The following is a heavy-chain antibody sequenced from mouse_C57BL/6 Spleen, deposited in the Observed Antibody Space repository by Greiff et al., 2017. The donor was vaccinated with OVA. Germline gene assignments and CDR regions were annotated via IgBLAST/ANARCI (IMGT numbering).Heavy chain of an antibody. D-gene: IGHD2-2*01. CDR1: GYAFSSYW. CDR3: ARCGYDGDYYAMDY. V-gene: IGHV1-80*01. Sequence: VQLQQSGAELVKPGASVKISCKASGYAFSSYWMNWVKQRPGKGLEWIGQIYPGDGDTNYNGKFKGKATLTADKSSSTAYMQLSSLTSEDSAVYFCARCGYDGDYYAMDYWGQGTSVTVSS. CDR2: IYPGDGDT. J-gene: IGHJ4*01.